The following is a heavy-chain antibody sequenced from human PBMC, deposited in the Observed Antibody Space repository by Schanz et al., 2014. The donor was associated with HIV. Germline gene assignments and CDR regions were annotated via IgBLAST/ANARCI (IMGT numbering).Heavy chain of an antibody. D-gene: IGHD4-17*01. CDR2: IWHDGSKK. J-gene: IGHJ4*02. V-gene: IGHV3-33*01. CDR1: GFTFSSYG. Sequence: QVQLVESGGGVVQPGRSLRLSCAASGFTFSSYGMYWVRQAPGKGLEWVAVIWHDGSKKYYADSVKGRFTISRDNSKNTLYLQMNSLRAEDTAVYYCATAAVTDYSDNWGQGTLVTVSS. CDR3: ATAAVTDYSDN.